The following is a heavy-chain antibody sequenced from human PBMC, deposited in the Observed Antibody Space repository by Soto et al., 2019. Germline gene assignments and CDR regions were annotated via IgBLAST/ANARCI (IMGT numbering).Heavy chain of an antibody. CDR1: GGTFNTYA. CDR2: IIPMFGTA. V-gene: IGHV1-69*01. D-gene: IGHD1-7*01. CDR3: AREAPDRGTTSHFDY. Sequence: QVHLVQSGADVKKPGASVKVSCKASGGTFNTYAISWVRQATGQGLEWMGGIIPMFGTANYAQKFQGRVTLIADVPTSTAYMELSRLRSEDTAVYYCAREAPDRGTTSHFDYWGKGTLVTVSS. J-gene: IGHJ4*02.